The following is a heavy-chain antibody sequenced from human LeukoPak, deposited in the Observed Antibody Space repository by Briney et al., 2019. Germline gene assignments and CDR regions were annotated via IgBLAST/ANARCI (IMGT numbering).Heavy chain of an antibody. CDR3: AKGYKGYVWGSSRYTGTYYYDY. D-gene: IGHD3-16*02. CDR1: GFTFSNSA. Sequence: AGSLRLSCAASGFTFSNSAMSWVRQAPGKGLEWVSGSSDGGSATYYADSVEGRFSISSHFYENTLYLQMNSLRAEDTALYYCAKGYKGYVWGSSRYTGTYYYDYWGQGTLV. CDR2: SSDGGSAT. J-gene: IGHJ4*02. V-gene: IGHV3-23*01.